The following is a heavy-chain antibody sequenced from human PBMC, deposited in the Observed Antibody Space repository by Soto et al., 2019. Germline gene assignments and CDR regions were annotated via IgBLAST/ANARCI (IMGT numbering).Heavy chain of an antibody. V-gene: IGHV1-3*01. J-gene: IGHJ5*02. CDR3: ARGIATGQLDP. CDR1: GYTXTRYT. CDR2: INPDNGNT. Sequence: SXKVSFTASGYTXTRYTMHLVRQAPGQSLEWMGWINPDNGNTKSSQKFQDIVIITRDTSASTAYMDLSSLRSEDTAVYYCARGIATGQLDPWGQGTLGTVSS. D-gene: IGHD2-15*01.